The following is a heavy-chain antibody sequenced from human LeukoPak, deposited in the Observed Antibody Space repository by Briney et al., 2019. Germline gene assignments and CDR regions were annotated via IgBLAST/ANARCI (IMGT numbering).Heavy chain of an antibody. V-gene: IGHV4-38-2*01. CDR1: GYSISSGYY. CDR2: IYHSGST. Sequence: SETLSLTCAVSGYSISSGYYWGWIRQPPGKGLEWIGSIYHSGSTYYNPPLKSRVTISVDTSKNQFSLKLSSVTAADTAVYYCARLYSYDCSGGSCYGNYYYYYVDVWGKGTTVTVSS. J-gene: IGHJ6*03. D-gene: IGHD2-15*01. CDR3: ARLYSYDCSGGSCYGNYYYYYVDV.